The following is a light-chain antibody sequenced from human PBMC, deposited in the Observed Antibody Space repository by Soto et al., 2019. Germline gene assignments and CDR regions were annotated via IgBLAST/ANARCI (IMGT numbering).Light chain of an antibody. V-gene: IGKV1-33*01. Sequence: DSQMTHSPPSLSASVGDRVTITCRASQSINSHLNWYQQKPGKAPELLIYDASNLETGVPSRFSGSGSGTDFTLTISSLQPEDIATYYCQQYQSFPLTFGGGTKVDIK. CDR3: QQYQSFPLT. CDR1: QSINSH. J-gene: IGKJ4*01. CDR2: DAS.